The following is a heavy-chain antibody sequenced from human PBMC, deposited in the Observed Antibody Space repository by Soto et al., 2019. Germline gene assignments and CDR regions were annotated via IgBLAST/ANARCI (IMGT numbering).Heavy chain of an antibody. D-gene: IGHD1-1*01. V-gene: IGHV3-7*03. Sequence: PGGSLRLSCAASGFTFSNYGMTWVRHAPWKRPAWVANLTDDGNEKYYVDSVKGRFTISRDNAKNSLYLQGDSLRSEDTAVYYCAQLTPCNECFDLSGQGTMITFSS. CDR1: GFTFSNYG. J-gene: IGHJ3*01. CDR3: AQLTPCNECFDL. CDR2: LTDDGNEK.